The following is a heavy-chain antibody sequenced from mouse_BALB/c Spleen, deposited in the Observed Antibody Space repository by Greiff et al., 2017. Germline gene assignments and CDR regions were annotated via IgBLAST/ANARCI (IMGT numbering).Heavy chain of an antibody. CDR3: ARDSIYYGNYGDY. V-gene: IGHV14-3*02. CDR1: GFNIKDTY. Sequence: VQLKQSGAELVKPGASVKLSCTASGFNIKDTYMHWVKQRPEQGLEWIGRIDPANGNTKYDPKFQGKATITADTSSNTAYLQLSSLTSEDTAVYYCARDSIYYGNYGDYWGQGTTLTVSS. J-gene: IGHJ2*01. CDR2: IDPANGNT. D-gene: IGHD2-1*01.